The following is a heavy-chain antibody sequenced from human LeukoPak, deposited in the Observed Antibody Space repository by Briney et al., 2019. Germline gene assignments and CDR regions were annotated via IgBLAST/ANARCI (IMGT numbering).Heavy chain of an antibody. CDR1: GFTFSSYA. CDR2: ISYDGSNK. Sequence: GRSLRLSCAASGFTFSSYAMHWVRQAPGKGLEWVAVISYDGSNKYYADSVKGRSTISRDNSKNTLYLQMNSLRAEDTAVYYCARDYYDSSGYFNWGQGTLVTVSS. CDR3: ARDYYDSSGYFN. D-gene: IGHD3-22*01. V-gene: IGHV3-30-3*01. J-gene: IGHJ4*02.